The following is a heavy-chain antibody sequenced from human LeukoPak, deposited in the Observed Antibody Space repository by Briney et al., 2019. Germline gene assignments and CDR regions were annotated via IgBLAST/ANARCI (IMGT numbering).Heavy chain of an antibody. CDR1: GDSVSSDSAA. CDR2: TYYRSKWYN. D-gene: IGHD5-18*01. Sequence: SQTLSLTCAICGDSVSSDSAAWNWIRQSPSRGLEWLGRTYYRSKWYNDYAVSVKSRITINPDTSKTQFSLQLNSVTPEDTAVYYCARDGGYSYVEYYFDYWGQGTLVTVSS. V-gene: IGHV6-1*01. CDR3: ARDGGYSYVEYYFDY. J-gene: IGHJ4*02.